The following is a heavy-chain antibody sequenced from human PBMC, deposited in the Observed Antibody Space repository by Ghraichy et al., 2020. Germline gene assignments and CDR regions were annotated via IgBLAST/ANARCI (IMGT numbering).Heavy chain of an antibody. D-gene: IGHD1-26*01. CDR3: ARRTGSDYSVYYFDY. J-gene: IGHJ4*02. Sequence: SETLSLTCTVSGGSISSDYWSWIRQPPGKGLEWIGHIYYSGSTKYNPSLKSRVTISVDTSKNQFSLKLSSVTAADTAVYYCARRTGSDYSVYYFDYWGQGSLVTVSS. V-gene: IGHV4-59*08. CDR2: IYYSGST. CDR1: GGSISSDY.